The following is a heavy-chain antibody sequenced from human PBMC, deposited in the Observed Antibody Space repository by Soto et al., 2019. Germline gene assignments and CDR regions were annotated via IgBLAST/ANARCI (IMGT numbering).Heavy chain of an antibody. J-gene: IGHJ6*03. CDR1: GFTFSSYG. V-gene: IGHV3-30*18. CDR3: AKDTYDFWSGYYRDYYYYMDV. CDR2: ISYDGSNK. D-gene: IGHD3-3*01. Sequence: QVQLVESGGGVVQPGRSLRLSCAASGFTFSSYGMHWVRQAPGKGLEWVAVISYDGSNKYYADSVKGRFTISRDNSKNTLYLQMNSLRAEDTAVYYCAKDTYDFWSGYYRDYYYYMDVWGKGTTVTVSS.